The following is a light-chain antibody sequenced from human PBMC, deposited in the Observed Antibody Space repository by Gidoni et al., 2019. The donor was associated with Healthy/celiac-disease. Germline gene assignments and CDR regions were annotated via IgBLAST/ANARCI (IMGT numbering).Light chain of an antibody. Sequence: DIPLTQSPSSLSASVGDRVNITCRASQSISSYLNWYQQKPGKAPKILIYAACSLQSGVPSRVSGCGSGTDFTLTIGSLQPEDFATYYRQQSYEGTFSQGTKLEIK. J-gene: IGKJ2*02. CDR1: QSISSY. V-gene: IGKV1-39*01. CDR3: QQSYEGT. CDR2: AAC.